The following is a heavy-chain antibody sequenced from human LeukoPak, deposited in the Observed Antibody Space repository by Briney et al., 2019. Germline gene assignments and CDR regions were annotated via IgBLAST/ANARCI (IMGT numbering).Heavy chain of an antibody. V-gene: IGHV4-59*12. CDR1: GDSISTYY. CDR3: ASHGSGSYDDAFDI. CDR2: IYNSGST. J-gene: IGHJ3*02. D-gene: IGHD3-10*01. Sequence: PSETLSLTCTVSGDSISTYYWSWIRQPPGMGLGWIGYIYNSGSTDYNPSLKSRVTISVDMSKNQFSLKLSSVTAADTAVYYCASHGSGSYDDAFDIWGQGTMVTVSS.